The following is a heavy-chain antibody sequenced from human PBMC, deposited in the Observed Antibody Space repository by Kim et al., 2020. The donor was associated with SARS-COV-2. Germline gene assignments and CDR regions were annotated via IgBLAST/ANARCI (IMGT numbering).Heavy chain of an antibody. CDR3: ATADSSRGITPWFDP. J-gene: IGHJ5*02. Sequence: ASVKVSCKVSGYTLTELSMHWVRQAPGKGLEWMGGFDVEDGETIYAQKFQGRVTMTEDTSSDTAYMELSSLRSEDTAVYYCATADSSRGITPWFDPWGQGTLVTVSS. CDR1: GYTLTELS. V-gene: IGHV1-24*01. CDR2: FDVEDGET. D-gene: IGHD3-10*01.